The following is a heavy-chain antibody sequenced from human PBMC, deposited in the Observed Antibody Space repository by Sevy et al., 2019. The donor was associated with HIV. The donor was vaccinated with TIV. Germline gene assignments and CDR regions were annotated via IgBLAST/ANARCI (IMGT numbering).Heavy chain of an antibody. Sequence: GGSLRLSCAASRFTFSDYYMSWIRQAPGKGLEWLSYISSSGSTIYYADSVKGRFTISRANAKNSLYLQMNSLRAEDTAVYYCARAMEGVPCRAFDIWGQGTMVTVSS. CDR2: ISSSGSTI. J-gene: IGHJ3*02. V-gene: IGHV3-11*01. CDR1: RFTFSDYY. CDR3: ARAMEGVPCRAFDI. D-gene: IGHD2-15*01.